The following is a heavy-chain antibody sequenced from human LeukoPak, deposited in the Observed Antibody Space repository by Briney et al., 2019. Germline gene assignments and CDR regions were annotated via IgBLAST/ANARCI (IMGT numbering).Heavy chain of an antibody. CDR3: ARDGFVRGSDGYYYYMDV. V-gene: IGHV4-59*01. Sequence: SETLSLTCTVSGGSISSYYWSWIRQPPGKGLGWIGYIYYSGSTNYNPSLKSRVTISVDTSKNQFSLKLSSVTAADTAVYYCARDGFVRGSDGYYYYMDVWGKGTTVTVSS. D-gene: IGHD1-26*01. J-gene: IGHJ6*03. CDR1: GGSISSYY. CDR2: IYYSGST.